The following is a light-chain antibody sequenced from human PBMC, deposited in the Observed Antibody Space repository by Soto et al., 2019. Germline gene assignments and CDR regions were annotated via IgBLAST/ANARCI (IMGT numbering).Light chain of an antibody. J-gene: IGKJ3*01. V-gene: IGKV3-11*01. Sequence: EVVLTQSPATLSLSPGERATLSCTASQSVTTYLAWYQQKPGQAPRLLIYDASTRATGIPARCSGSGSGTDFTLTISSLEPEDFAVYYCQQRSNWPPGVTFGPGTKVDIK. CDR1: QSVTTY. CDR3: QQRSNWPPGVT. CDR2: DAS.